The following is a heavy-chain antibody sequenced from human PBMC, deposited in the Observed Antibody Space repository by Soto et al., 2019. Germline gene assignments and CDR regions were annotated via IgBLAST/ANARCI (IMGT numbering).Heavy chain of an antibody. Sequence: QVQLVESGGGVVQPGRSLRLSCAASGFTFRTYAMHWVRQDPGKGLEWVAIISYDGSNEHYADSVEGRFTISRDNSKNTLYLHMNSLRSEDTAVYYCARPPSFYYGGNYHCFDSWGQGTLVTVSS. D-gene: IGHD4-17*01. CDR1: GFTFRTYA. CDR2: ISYDGSNE. J-gene: IGHJ4*02. V-gene: IGHV3-30-3*01. CDR3: ARPPSFYYGGNYHCFDS.